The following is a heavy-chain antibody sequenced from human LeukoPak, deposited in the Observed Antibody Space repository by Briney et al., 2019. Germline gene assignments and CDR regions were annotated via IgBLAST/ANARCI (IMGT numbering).Heavy chain of an antibody. CDR2: TFYSGST. CDR3: ARSYGSAPFIYYFDY. J-gene: IGHJ4*02. CDR1: GGSISTSNYY. Sequence: SETLSLTCTVSGGSISTSNYYWGWIRQPPGKGLEWIGNTFYSGSTYYSPSLKSRVTISLDTSRNQFSLKLSSVTAADTAVYYCARSYGSAPFIYYFDYWGQGTLVTVSS. D-gene: IGHD3-10*01. V-gene: IGHV4-39*07.